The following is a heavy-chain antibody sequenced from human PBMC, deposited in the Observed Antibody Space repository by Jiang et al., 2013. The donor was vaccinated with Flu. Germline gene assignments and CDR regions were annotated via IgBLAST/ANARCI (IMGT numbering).Heavy chain of an antibody. CDR3: ATGVIGSGYYARYIDY. D-gene: IGHD3-3*01. Sequence: GAEVKKPGASVKVSCKVSGYTLTVLSMHWVRQTPGKGLEWMGGFDPEDGETIYAQKFQGRVTMTEDTSTDTAYMELSSLRSEDTAVYYCATGVIGSGYYARYIDYWGQGTLVTVSS. CDR1: GYTLTVLS. CDR2: FDPEDGET. J-gene: IGHJ4*02. V-gene: IGHV1-24*01.